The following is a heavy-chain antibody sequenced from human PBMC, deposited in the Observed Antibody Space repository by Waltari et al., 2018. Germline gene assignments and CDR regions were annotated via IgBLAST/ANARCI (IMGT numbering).Heavy chain of an antibody. J-gene: IGHJ3*02. CDR1: GYTFTGYY. CDR3: ASSRFSSSRTADSHAFDI. Sequence: QVQLVQSGAEVKKPGASVKVSCKASGYTFTGYYMHWVRQAPGQGLECGGVTNPNSGCTNYAQKFQGRVTMTRDTSISTADMELSRLRSDDTAVYYCASSRFSSSRTADSHAFDIWGQGTMVTVSS. CDR2: TNPNSGCT. D-gene: IGHD3-3*01. V-gene: IGHV1-2*02.